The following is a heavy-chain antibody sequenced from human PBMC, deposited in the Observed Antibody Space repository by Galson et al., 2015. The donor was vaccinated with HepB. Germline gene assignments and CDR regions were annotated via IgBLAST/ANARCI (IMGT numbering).Heavy chain of an antibody. CDR2: IYHNGNT. CDR3: TRADWTFSCWP. J-gene: IGHJ2*01. Sequence: ETLSLTCAVSGVSISSSKWWTWVRQSPGEGLEWIGEIYHNGNTQYNPSLKSRVTISVDKSKNLFSLNLTSMTAADTAVYFCTRADWTFSCWPWGRGIQVTVSS. CDR1: GVSISSSKW. D-gene: IGHD3-9*01. V-gene: IGHV4-4*01.